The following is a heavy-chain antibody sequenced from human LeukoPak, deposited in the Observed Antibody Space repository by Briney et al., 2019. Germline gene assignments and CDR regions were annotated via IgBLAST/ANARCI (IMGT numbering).Heavy chain of an antibody. J-gene: IGHJ4*02. CDR1: GGSISGSY. CDR2: MYNSGST. V-gene: IGHV4-59*01. Sequence: PSETLSLTCTVSGGSISGSYWSWIRQPPGKGLEWIAYMYNSGSTNYNPSLKSRVTISIDTSKNQFSLKLSSVTAADTAVYYCARDRVSYDVDYWGQGTLVTVSS. CDR3: ARDRVSYDVDY. D-gene: IGHD5-12*01.